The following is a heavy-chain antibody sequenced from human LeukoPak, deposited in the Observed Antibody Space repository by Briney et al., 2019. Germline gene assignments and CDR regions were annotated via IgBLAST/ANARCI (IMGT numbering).Heavy chain of an antibody. Sequence: GESLKISRKGSGYSFTSYWISWVRQMPGKGLEWMGRIDPSDSYTNYSPSFQGHVTISADKSISTAYLQWSSLKASDTAMYYCARPTGYCSGGSCYSGAFDIWGQGTMVTVSS. D-gene: IGHD2-15*01. CDR1: GYSFTSYW. J-gene: IGHJ3*02. V-gene: IGHV5-10-1*01. CDR3: ARPTGYCSGGSCYSGAFDI. CDR2: IDPSDSYT.